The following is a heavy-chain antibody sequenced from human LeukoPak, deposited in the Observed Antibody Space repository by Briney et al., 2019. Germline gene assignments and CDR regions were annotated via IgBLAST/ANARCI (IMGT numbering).Heavy chain of an antibody. CDR1: GFTFSSYA. Sequence: GGSLRLSCAASGFTFSSYAMRWVRQAPGEGLEWVSAISGRGGSTYYADSVKGRFTISRDTSKNTMYLSMHRLRAADTAVYYRAKVPVEMATIRAFDIWGQGRMVTLSS. D-gene: IGHD5-24*01. CDR3: AKVPVEMATIRAFDI. J-gene: IGHJ3*02. V-gene: IGHV3-23*01. CDR2: ISGRGGST.